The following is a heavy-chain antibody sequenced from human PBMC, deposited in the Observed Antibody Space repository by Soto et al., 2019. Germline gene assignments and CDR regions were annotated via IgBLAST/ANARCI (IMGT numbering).Heavy chain of an antibody. J-gene: IGHJ4*02. CDR3: ARGLIGPDY. V-gene: IGHV3-74*01. D-gene: IGHD3-16*01. Sequence: PWWSLRLSCSASVFTCSSYWMHWVRQAPGKGLVWVSRINSDGSSTNYADSVKGRFTISRDNAKNTLYLQMNSLRAEDTAVYYCARGLIGPDYWGQGTLVTVSS. CDR1: VFTCSSYW. CDR2: INSDGSST.